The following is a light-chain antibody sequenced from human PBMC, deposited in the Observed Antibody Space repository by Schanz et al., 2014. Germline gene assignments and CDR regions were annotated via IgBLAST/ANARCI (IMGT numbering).Light chain of an antibody. CDR1: QSVSSN. CDR2: AAS. CDR3: QQYGNWPPYT. J-gene: IGKJ2*01. V-gene: IGKV3-15*01. Sequence: EIVMTQSPATLSVSPGERATLSCRASQSVSSNLAWYQQKPGQAPRLLIYAASTRATGIPARFSGSGSGTDFTLTISSLQSEDFAVYYCQQYGNWPPYTFGQGTKLEIK.